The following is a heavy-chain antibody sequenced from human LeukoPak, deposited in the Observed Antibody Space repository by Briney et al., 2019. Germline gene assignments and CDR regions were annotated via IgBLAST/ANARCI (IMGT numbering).Heavy chain of an antibody. CDR1: GGSFSAYY. V-gene: IGHV4-34*01. CDR2: INYSGNT. CDR3: ARGYDY. J-gene: IGHJ4*02. Sequence: SETLSLTCAVYGGSFSAYYWTWIRQPPGKGLDWIGIINYSGNTYYNPSLRSRVSISVDTSRNQFSLNLNSMTASDTAVYYCARGYDYWGQGTLVTVSS.